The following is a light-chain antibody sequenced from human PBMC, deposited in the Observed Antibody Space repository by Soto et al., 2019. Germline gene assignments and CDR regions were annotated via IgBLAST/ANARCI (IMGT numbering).Light chain of an antibody. CDR1: QSVSSH. V-gene: IGKV3-11*01. Sequence: IFFAQFSDTPSFSLWEGATFPCRASQSVSSHLAWYQQKPGQAPRLLVYDASTRATGIPNRYSGSGSGTGFTLTISSLEPEDFASYYCQQRSNWPLTFGGGTKVDIK. J-gene: IGKJ4*01. CDR3: QQRSNWPLT. CDR2: DAS.